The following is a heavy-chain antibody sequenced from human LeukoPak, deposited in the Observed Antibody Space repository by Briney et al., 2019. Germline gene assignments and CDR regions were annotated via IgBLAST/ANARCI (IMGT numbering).Heavy chain of an antibody. J-gene: IGHJ4*02. Sequence: PGGSLRLSCAASGFTFSRYAMSWVRQAPGKGLEWVSVVSGNGEITYYGDSVKGRVTISRDNSKNTLYLQLYSLRAEDTALYYCAKGFGGTSTSCTPRFDSWGQGALVSVSS. CDR3: AKGFGGTSTSCTPRFDS. CDR2: VSGNGEIT. D-gene: IGHD2-2*01. CDR1: GFTFSRYA. V-gene: IGHV3-23*01.